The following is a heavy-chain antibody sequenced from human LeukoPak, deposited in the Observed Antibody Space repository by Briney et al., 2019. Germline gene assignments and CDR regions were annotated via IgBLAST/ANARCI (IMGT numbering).Heavy chain of an antibody. CDR3: AREEGADYGTPLGIDY. D-gene: IGHD4-17*01. V-gene: IGHV3-33*08. J-gene: IGHJ4*02. CDR1: GFTFSSYG. Sequence: QPGRSLRLSCAASGFTFSSYGMHWVRRAPGKGLEWVAVIWYDGSNKYYADSVKGRFTISRDNSKNTLYLQMNSLRAEDTAAYYCAREEGADYGTPLGIDYWGQGTLVTVSS. CDR2: IWYDGSNK.